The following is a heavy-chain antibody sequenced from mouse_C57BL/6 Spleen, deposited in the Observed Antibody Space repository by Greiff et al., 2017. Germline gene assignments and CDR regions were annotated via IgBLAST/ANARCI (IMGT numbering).Heavy chain of an antibody. CDR1: GYTFTSYW. Sequence: QVQLQQPGTELVKPGASVKLSCKASGYTFTSYWMHWVTQRPGQGLEWIGNINPSNGGTNYNEKFKSKATLTVDKSSSTAYMQLSSLTSEDSAVYYCARDEVYYGNYDYFDYWGQGTTLTVSS. D-gene: IGHD2-1*01. CDR2: INPSNGGT. J-gene: IGHJ2*01. CDR3: ARDEVYYGNYDYFDY. V-gene: IGHV1-53*01.